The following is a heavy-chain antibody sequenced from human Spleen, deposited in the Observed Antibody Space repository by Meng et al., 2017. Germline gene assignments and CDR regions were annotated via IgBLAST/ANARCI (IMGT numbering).Heavy chain of an antibody. D-gene: IGHD3-22*01. CDR2: IRSSGSTI. CDR3: ARDELYYYDSSGYSPFDY. V-gene: IGHV3-48*03. J-gene: IGHJ4*02. CDR1: GFTFSSYE. Sequence: SCAASGFTFSSYEMNWVRRAPGKGLEWVSYIRSSGSTIYYADSVKGRFTISRDNAKNSLYLQMNSLRAEDTAVYYCARDELYYYDSSGYSPFDYWGQGTLVTVSS.